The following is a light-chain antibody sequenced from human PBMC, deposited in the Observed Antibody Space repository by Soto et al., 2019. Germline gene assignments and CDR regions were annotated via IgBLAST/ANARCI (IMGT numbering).Light chain of an antibody. CDR1: ECISTW. V-gene: IGKV1-5*01. Sequence: DIQMTQSPSTLSASVGDRVTITCRASECISTWLAWYQQKPGKSPKLLIYGASNLERGVPTRFSHSGSGTECTLTLSGLQPHDLSTNYCLQYNSFSYTFGPGTKVELK. CDR2: GAS. CDR3: LQYNSFSYT. J-gene: IGKJ2*01.